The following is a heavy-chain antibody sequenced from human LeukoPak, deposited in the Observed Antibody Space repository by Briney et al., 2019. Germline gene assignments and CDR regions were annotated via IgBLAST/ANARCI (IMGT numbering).Heavy chain of an antibody. CDR3: VREAVNDYGDYVFWFDP. J-gene: IGHJ5*02. V-gene: IGHV3-11*01. Sequence: GGSLRLSCAASGFTFSDYYMSWIRQAPGKGLEWVSYISSSGSTLYYADSVKGRITISRDNAKNSLYLQMNSLRAEDTAVYYCVREAVNDYGDYVFWFDPWGQGTLVTVSS. CDR2: ISSSGSTL. CDR1: GFTFSDYY. D-gene: IGHD4-17*01.